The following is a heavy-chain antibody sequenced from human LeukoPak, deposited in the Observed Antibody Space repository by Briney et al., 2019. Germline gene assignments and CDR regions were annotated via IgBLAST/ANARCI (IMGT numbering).Heavy chain of an antibody. Sequence: ASETLSLTCAVSGGSISSGGYSWSWLRQPPGKGLEWIGYIYHSGSTYYNPSLKSRVTISVDRSKNQFSLKLSSVTAADTAVYYCARVQRLDWYFDLWGRGTLVTVSS. J-gene: IGHJ2*01. V-gene: IGHV4-30-2*01. CDR3: ARVQRLDWYFDL. CDR1: GGSISSGGYS. CDR2: IYHSGST. D-gene: IGHD5-18*01.